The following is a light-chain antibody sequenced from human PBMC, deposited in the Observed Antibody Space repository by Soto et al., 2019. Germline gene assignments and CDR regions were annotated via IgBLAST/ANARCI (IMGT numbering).Light chain of an antibody. Sequence: IVMTQSLATLSVSPGEGATLSCRASETISRDLAWYQQKPGQSPRLLIFGAFTRATGVPVRFSGSGSGTEFTLTVSSLQSEDVAVYFCQQYNKWPLTFGGGTRVEIK. CDR1: ETISRD. CDR3: QQYNKWPLT. CDR2: GAF. V-gene: IGKV3D-15*01. J-gene: IGKJ4*01.